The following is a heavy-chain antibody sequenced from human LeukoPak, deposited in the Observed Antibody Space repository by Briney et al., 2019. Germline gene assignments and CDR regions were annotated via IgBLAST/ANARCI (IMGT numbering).Heavy chain of an antibody. J-gene: IGHJ4*02. CDR2: IHSDGRST. Sequence: GGSLRLSCAASGFTFSTYWMHWVRQAPGKGLVWVSRIHSDGRSTSYADSVNGRFTISRDNAKNTLYLQMNSLRAEDTAVYYCARDRPGNTAIDYWGQGALVTVSS. CDR1: GFTFSTYW. D-gene: IGHD5-18*01. V-gene: IGHV3-74*01. CDR3: ARDRPGNTAIDY.